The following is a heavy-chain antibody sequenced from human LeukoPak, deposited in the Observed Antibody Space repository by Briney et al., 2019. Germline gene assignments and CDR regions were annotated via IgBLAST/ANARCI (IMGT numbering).Heavy chain of an antibody. Sequence: GGSLRLSCAPSGFTFSSYGMHWVRQAPGKGLEWVAVIWDDGSNKYYADSVKGRFTISRDNSKNTLYLQVNSLRAEDTAVYYCVTDGNFGYDAFDIWGQGTMVTVSS. CDR1: GFTFSSYG. CDR3: VTDGNFGYDAFDI. J-gene: IGHJ3*02. CDR2: IWDDGSNK. D-gene: IGHD3-10*01. V-gene: IGHV3-33*01.